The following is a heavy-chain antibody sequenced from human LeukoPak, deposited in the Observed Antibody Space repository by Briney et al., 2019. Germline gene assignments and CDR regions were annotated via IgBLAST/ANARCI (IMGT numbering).Heavy chain of an antibody. D-gene: IGHD3-22*01. CDR2: MNPNSGNT. V-gene: IGHV1-8*01. CDR3: ATANYDSSGYSHYGMDV. CDR1: GYTFTSYD. Sequence: GASVTVSCKASGYTFTSYDINWVRQATGQGLEWMGWMNPNSGNTGYAQKFQGRVTMTRNTSISTAYMELSSLRSEDTAVYYCATANYDSSGYSHYGMDVWGQGTTVTVSS. J-gene: IGHJ6*02.